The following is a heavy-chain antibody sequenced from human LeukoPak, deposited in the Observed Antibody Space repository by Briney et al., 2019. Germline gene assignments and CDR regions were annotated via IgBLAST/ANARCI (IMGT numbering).Heavy chain of an antibody. Sequence: GGSLRLSCAASGFTFSSYWMSWVRQAPGKGLEWVANIKQDGSEKYYVDSVKGRFTISRDNAKNSLYLQMNSLRAEDTAVYYCARSSRAVGNAFDIWGQGTMVTVSS. D-gene: IGHD6-13*01. CDR2: IKQDGSEK. CDR1: GFTFSSYW. J-gene: IGHJ3*02. CDR3: ARSSRAVGNAFDI. V-gene: IGHV3-7*01.